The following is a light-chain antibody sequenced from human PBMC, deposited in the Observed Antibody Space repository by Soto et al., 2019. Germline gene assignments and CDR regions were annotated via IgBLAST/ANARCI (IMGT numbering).Light chain of an antibody. Sequence: QSALTQPPSASGSPGQSITISCTGTSSDVGGYDYVSWYQQRPGKAPRLLIFEVTNRPSGVPDRFLGSKSGSTASLTVTGLQAEDEGDYYCSSYGGINNVVFGGGTKVTVL. CDR1: SSDVGGYDY. CDR3: SSYGGINNVV. J-gene: IGLJ3*02. V-gene: IGLV2-8*01. CDR2: EVT.